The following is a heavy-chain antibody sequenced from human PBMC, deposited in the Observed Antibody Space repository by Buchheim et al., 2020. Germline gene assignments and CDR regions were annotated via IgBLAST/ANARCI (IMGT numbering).Heavy chain of an antibody. J-gene: IGHJ3*02. V-gene: IGHV3-30-3*01. D-gene: IGHD6-19*01. CDR2: ISYDGSNK. CDR1: GFTFSSYA. CDR3: ATVAGTSLHNAFDI. Sequence: QVQLVESGGGVVQPGRSLRLSCAASGFTFSSYAMHWVRQAPGKGLEWVAVISYDGSNKYYADSVKGRFTISRDNSKNTLYLQMSSLRAEDTAVYYCATVAGTSLHNAFDIWGQGT.